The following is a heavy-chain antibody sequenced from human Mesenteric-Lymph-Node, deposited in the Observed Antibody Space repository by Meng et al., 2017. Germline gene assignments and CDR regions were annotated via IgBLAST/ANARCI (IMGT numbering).Heavy chain of an antibody. CDR2: ISYDGSNK. J-gene: IGHJ4*02. CDR3: ARVPLIAVAVLDY. V-gene: IGHV3-30*19. D-gene: IGHD6-19*01. Sequence: GESLKISCAASGFTFSSYGMHWVRQAPGKGLEWVAVISYDGSNKYYADSVKGRFTISRDNSKNTLYLQMNSLRAEDTAVYYCARVPLIAVAVLDYWGQGTLVTVSS. CDR1: GFTFSSYG.